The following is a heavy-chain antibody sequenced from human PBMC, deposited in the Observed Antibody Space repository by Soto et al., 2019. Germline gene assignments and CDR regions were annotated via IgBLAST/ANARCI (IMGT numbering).Heavy chain of an antibody. V-gene: IGHV1-18*01. J-gene: IGHJ6*02. Sequence: QVQLVQSGAEVKKPGASVKVSCKASGYTFTSYGISWVRQAPGQGLEWMVWIIAYNGNTNYAQKLQGRVTMTTDTSTSPAYVELRSLRSDDTAVDYCARVSYYYGSGSPYGMDVWGQGATVTVSS. D-gene: IGHD3-10*01. CDR3: ARVSYYYGSGSPYGMDV. CDR2: IIAYNGNT. CDR1: GYTFTSYG.